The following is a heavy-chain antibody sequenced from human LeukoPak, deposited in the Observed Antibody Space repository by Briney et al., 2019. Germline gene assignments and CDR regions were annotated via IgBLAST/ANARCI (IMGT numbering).Heavy chain of an antibody. CDR3: ACRSSDGYNPH. J-gene: IGHJ4*02. V-gene: IGHV4-34*01. Sequence: PSETLSLTCAVYGGSFSGYYWSWIRQPPGKGLEWIGEINHSGSTNYNPSLKSRVTISVDTSKNQFSLKLSSVTAADTAVYYCACRSSDGYNPHWGQGTLVTVSS. D-gene: IGHD5-24*01. CDR1: GGSFSGYY. CDR2: INHSGST.